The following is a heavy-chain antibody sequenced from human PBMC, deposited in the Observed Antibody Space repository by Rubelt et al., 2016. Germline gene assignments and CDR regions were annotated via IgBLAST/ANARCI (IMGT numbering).Heavy chain of an antibody. Sequence: GKGLEWIGEINHSGSTNYNPSLKSRVTISVDTSKNQFSLKLSSVTAADTAVYYCARQKGGSYGYYFDYWGQGTLVTVSS. CDR3: ARQKGGSYGYYFDY. D-gene: IGHD1-26*01. CDR2: INHSGST. J-gene: IGHJ4*02. V-gene: IGHV4-34*01.